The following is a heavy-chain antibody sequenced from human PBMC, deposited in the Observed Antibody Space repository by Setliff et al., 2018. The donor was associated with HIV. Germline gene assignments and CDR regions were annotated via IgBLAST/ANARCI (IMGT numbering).Heavy chain of an antibody. J-gene: IGHJ4*02. CDR1: GFTFDSYV. CDR2: MSIHGNVI. D-gene: IGHD1-26*01. Sequence: GESLKISCAATGFTFDSYVLHWVRQAPGKGLEWVAVMSIHGNVIIYADSVEARFTISRDNSRNRLFLQMNSLRVEDTAVYYCARDPTVGSPDYFDFWGQGTLVTVSS. CDR3: ARDPTVGSPDYFDF. V-gene: IGHV3-30*03.